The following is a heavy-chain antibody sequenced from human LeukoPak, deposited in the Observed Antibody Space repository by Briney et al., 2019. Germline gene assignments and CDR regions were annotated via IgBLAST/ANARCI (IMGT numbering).Heavy chain of an antibody. Sequence: SETLSLTCTVSGGSISSYYWSWIRQPPGEGLEWIGYIYYSGSTNCNPSLKSRVTISVDTSKNQFSLKLSSVTAADTAVYYCTAERAGTIVDYWGQGTLVTVSS. V-gene: IGHV4-59*01. CDR3: TAERAGTIVDY. CDR1: GGSISSYY. J-gene: IGHJ4*02. CDR2: IYYSGST. D-gene: IGHD1-1*01.